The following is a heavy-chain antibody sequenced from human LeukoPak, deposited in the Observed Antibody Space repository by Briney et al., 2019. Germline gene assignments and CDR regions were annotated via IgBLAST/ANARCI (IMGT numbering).Heavy chain of an antibody. J-gene: IGHJ4*02. Sequence: SETLSLTCAVYGGSFTDYYWTWIRQPPGKGLEWIGEINHSGSTNYNPSLKSRVTISVDTSKNQFSLKLSSVTAADTAVYYCARVYGGSYPFDYWGQGTLVTVSS. V-gene: IGHV4-34*01. CDR2: INHSGST. CDR1: GGSFTDYY. CDR3: ARVYGGSYPFDY. D-gene: IGHD1-26*01.